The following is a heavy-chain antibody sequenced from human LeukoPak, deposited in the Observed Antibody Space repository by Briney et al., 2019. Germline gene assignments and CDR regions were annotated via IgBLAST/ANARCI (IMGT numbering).Heavy chain of an antibody. CDR1: GFTFSSYA. Sequence: GGSLRLSCAASGFTFSSYAMSWVRQAPGKGLERVSAISGSGGSTYYADSVKGRFTISRDNSKNTLYLQMNSLRAEDTAVYYCAKGTTVVRDWYFDLWGRGTLVTVSS. J-gene: IGHJ2*01. CDR3: AKGTTVVRDWYFDL. V-gene: IGHV3-23*01. D-gene: IGHD4-23*01. CDR2: ISGSGGST.